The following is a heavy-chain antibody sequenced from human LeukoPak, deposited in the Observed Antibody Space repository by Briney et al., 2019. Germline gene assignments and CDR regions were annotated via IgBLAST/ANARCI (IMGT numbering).Heavy chain of an antibody. CDR2: IYYSGRT. D-gene: IGHD2-2*01. Sequence: SETLSLTCTVSGGSIRSSSSYWGWVRQPPGQGMEWVGTIYYSGRTYYNPSLKSRVTISEDMSTNQFSLRLSSVTAADTAVYYCARPTGYCSSGNCYEYFDHWGQGTLVTVSS. V-gene: IGHV4-39*01. J-gene: IGHJ4*02. CDR1: GGSIRSSSSY. CDR3: ARPTGYCSSGNCYEYFDH.